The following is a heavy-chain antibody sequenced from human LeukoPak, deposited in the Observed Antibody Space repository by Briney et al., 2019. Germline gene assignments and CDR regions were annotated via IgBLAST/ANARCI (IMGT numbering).Heavy chain of an antibody. V-gene: IGHV4-59*01. Sequence: SETLSLTCTVSGGSISSYYWSWIRQPPGKGLEWIGYIYYSGSTNYNPSLKSRVTISVDTSKNQFSLKLSSVTAADTAVYYCARGHYDFWSGYYIAGYYMDVWGKGTTVTVSS. CDR3: ARGHYDFWSGYYIAGYYMDV. CDR2: IYYSGST. D-gene: IGHD3-3*01. J-gene: IGHJ6*03. CDR1: GGSISSYY.